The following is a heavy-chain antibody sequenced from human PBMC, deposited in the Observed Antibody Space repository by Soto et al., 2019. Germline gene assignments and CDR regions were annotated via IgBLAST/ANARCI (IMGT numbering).Heavy chain of an antibody. J-gene: IGHJ5*02. CDR2: MYSNGKT. CDR3: AQHDWFDP. CDR1: GISVSTHY. Sequence: EVQLVESGGGLVQPGGSLRLSCAVSGISVSTHYMSWVRQAPGKGLEWVSVMYSNGKTYYADSVKGRFTISRDNLKNSLHLQMSSLRIEDTATYYCAQHDWFDPWGQGTLVTASS. V-gene: IGHV3-66*04.